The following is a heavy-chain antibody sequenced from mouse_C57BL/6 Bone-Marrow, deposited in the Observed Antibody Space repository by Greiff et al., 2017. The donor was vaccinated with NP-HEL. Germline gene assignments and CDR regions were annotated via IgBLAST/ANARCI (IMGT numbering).Heavy chain of an antibody. CDR1: GFTFSSYG. CDR3: ARQGSYYDYDVGFAG. Sequence: DVMLVESGGDLVKPGGSLKLSCAASGFTFSSYGMSWVRQTPDKRLEWVATISSGGSYTYYPDSVKGRFTISRDNAKNTLYLQMSSLKSEDTAMYDCARQGSYYDYDVGFAGWGQGALVTVAA. D-gene: IGHD2-4*01. J-gene: IGHJ3*01. V-gene: IGHV5-6*02. CDR2: ISSGGSYT.